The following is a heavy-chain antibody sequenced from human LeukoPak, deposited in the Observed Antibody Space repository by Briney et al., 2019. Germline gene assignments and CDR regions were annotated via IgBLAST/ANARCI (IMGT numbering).Heavy chain of an antibody. V-gene: IGHV3-30-3*01. D-gene: IGHD6-13*01. CDR3: ARDLYSSTRNSYFDY. Sequence: GGSLRLSCAASGFTFSNYAMHWVRQAPGKGLEGVAVISYDGSNKYYADSVKGRFTISRDNSKNTLYLQMNSLKAEDTAVFYCARDLYSSTRNSYFDYWGQGTLVTVSS. J-gene: IGHJ4*02. CDR1: GFTFSNYA. CDR2: ISYDGSNK.